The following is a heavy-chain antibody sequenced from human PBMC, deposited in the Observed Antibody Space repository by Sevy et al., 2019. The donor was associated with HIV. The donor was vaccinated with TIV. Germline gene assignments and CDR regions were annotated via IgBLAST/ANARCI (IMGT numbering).Heavy chain of an antibody. CDR1: GITFKNHA. CDR3: ARAFTGGYQQPFDY. CDR2: ISDSGTTT. J-gene: IGHJ4*02. V-gene: IGHV3-23*01. D-gene: IGHD1-26*01. Sequence: GGSLRLSCAASGITFKNHAMNWVRQAPGKGLEWVSVISDSGTTTYYEDSVKGRFTISRDNSKNTLYLQMDGLRAEDTAIYYGARAFTGGYQQPFDYWGQGTLVTVSS.